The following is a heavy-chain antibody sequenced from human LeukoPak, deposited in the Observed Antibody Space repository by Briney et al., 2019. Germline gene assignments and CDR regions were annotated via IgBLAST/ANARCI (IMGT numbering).Heavy chain of an antibody. D-gene: IGHD3-10*01. J-gene: IGHJ3*02. CDR2: LSYDGSNK. CDR3: AKDCYGSGSYGAFDS. V-gene: IGHV3-30*18. CDR1: GFTFSRYG. Sequence: GGSLRLSCAASGFTFSRYGMHWVRQAPGKGLEWVAVLSYDGSNKDYADFVKGRFTISRDNSKNTLYLQMNSLRVEDTAVYYCAKDCYGSGSYGAFDSWGQRRIVTVSS.